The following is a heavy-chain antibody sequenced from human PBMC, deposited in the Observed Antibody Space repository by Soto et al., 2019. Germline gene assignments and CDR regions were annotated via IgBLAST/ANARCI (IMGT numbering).Heavy chain of an antibody. Sequence: QVQLQESGPGLVKSSETLSLTCTVSGGSISGYYWSWIRQPPGKGLEWVGYIHYSGSTNYNPSLKGRGPISVGASKTQVSLQLRSVTAADTAVYYCAKHVLIVSGGSSFDFWGQGLLVTVSS. CDR2: IHYSGST. J-gene: IGHJ4*02. CDR3: AKHVLIVSGGSSFDF. D-gene: IGHD3-16*01. V-gene: IGHV4-59*08. CDR1: GGSISGYY.